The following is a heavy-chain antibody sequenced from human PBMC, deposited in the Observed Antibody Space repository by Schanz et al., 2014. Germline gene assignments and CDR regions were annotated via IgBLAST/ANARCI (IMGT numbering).Heavy chain of an antibody. J-gene: IGHJ4*02. V-gene: IGHV3-23*04. D-gene: IGHD1-1*01. CDR1: GFTFSSHW. CDR3: ARDRRNADLDY. CDR2: ISGSGGST. Sequence: EVQLVQSGGGLVQPGGSLRLSCAASGFTFSSHWMHWVRQDPGKGLVWVSAISGSGGSTYYADSVKGRFTISRDNSKNTLYLQMNSLRAEDTAVYYCARDRRNADLDYWGQGTLVTVSS.